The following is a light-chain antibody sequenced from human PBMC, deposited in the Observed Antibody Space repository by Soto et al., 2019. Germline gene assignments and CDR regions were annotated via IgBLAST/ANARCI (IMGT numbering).Light chain of an antibody. CDR3: QHYNHWLWT. CDR2: GAS. Sequence: EIVLTQSPGTLSLSPGERATLSCRASQSVSSNLAWYQQKPGQAPRLLIYGASTRATGILARFSGSGSGTEFTLTISSLRSEDSAVYYCQHYNHWLWTFGQGTKVDIK. CDR1: QSVSSN. V-gene: IGKV3-15*01. J-gene: IGKJ1*01.